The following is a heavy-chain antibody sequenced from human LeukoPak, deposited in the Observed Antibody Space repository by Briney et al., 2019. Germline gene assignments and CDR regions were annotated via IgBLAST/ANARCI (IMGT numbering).Heavy chain of an antibody. CDR3: ARDSDGYIGY. CDR1: GFSFSSYG. J-gene: IGHJ4*02. Sequence: GGSLRLSCAASGFSFSSYGIHWVRQAPGKGLEWVTFIRYDGTTEYYADSVKGRFTISRDNAKNSLYLQMNSLRAEDTAVYYCARDSDGYIGYWGQGTLVTVSS. D-gene: IGHD3-10*01. V-gene: IGHV3-30*02. CDR2: IRYDGTTE.